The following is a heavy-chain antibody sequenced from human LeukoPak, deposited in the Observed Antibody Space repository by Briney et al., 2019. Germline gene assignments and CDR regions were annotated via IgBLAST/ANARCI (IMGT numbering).Heavy chain of an antibody. V-gene: IGHV4-59*11. CDR3: ARDRRGDFWSGYYDY. CDR2: IYYSGST. CDR1: GGSISSHY. D-gene: IGHD3-3*01. Sequence: SETLSLTCTVSGGSISSHYWSWIRQPPGKRLEWIGYIYYSGSTNYNPSLKSRVTISVDTSKNQFSLKLSSVTAADTAVYYCARDRRGDFWSGYYDYWGQGTLVTVSS. J-gene: IGHJ4*02.